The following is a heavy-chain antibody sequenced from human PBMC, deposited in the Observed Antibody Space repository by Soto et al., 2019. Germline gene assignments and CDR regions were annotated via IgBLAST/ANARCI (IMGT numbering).Heavy chain of an antibody. J-gene: IGHJ4*02. CDR2: INPSGGST. CDR3: AREAAALGNDY. CDR1: GYTFTSYY. D-gene: IGHD2-2*01. V-gene: IGHV1-46*01. Sequence: ASVKVSCKASGYTFTSYYMHWVRQAPGQGLEWMGIINPSGGSTSYAQKFQGRVTMTRNTSISTAYMELSSLRSEDTAVYYCAREAAALGNDYWGQGTLVNVPQ.